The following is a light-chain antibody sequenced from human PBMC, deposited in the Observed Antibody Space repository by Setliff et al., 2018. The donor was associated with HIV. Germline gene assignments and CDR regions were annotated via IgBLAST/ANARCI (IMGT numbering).Light chain of an antibody. J-gene: IGLJ3*02. CDR2: EVI. CDR1: SSDVGSYNL. V-gene: IGLV2-23*02. CDR3: CSYAGSSTWV. Sequence: QSALTQPASVSGSPGQSITISCTGTSSDVGSYNLVSWYQQHPGKVPKLMVYEVIKWPSGVSNRFSGSKSGNTASLTISGLQAEDEADYYCCSYAGSSTWVFGGGTQLTVL.